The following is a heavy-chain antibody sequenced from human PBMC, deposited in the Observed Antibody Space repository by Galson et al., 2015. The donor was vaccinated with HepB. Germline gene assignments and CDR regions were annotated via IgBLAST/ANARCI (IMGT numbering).Heavy chain of an antibody. Sequence: SLRLSCAASGFTFSSYSMNWVRQAPGKGLEWVSYISSSSSTIYYADSVKGRFTISRDNAKNSLYLQMNSLRDEDTAVYYCAREERVVVAATHWFDPWGQGTLVTVSS. CDR2: ISSSSSTI. J-gene: IGHJ5*02. CDR1: GFTFSSYS. D-gene: IGHD2-15*01. CDR3: AREERVVVAATHWFDP. V-gene: IGHV3-48*02.